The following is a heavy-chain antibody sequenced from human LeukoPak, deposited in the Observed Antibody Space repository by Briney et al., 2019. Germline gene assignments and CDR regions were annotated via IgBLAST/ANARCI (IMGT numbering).Heavy chain of an antibody. CDR2: IKSKTDGGTT. V-gene: IGHV3-15*01. D-gene: IGHD4-17*01. CDR3: TTVPNDYGDHGGFDP. CDR1: GFTFSNAW. Sequence: PGGSLRLSCAASGFTFSNAWMSWVRQAPGKGLEWAGRIKSKTDGGTTDYAAPVKGRFTISRDDSKNTLYLQMNSLKTEDTAVYYCTTVPNDYGDHGGFDPWGQGTLVTVSS. J-gene: IGHJ5*02.